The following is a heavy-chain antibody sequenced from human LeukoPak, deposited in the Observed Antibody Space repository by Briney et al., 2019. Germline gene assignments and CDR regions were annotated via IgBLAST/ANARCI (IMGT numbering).Heavy chain of an antibody. Sequence: GASVKVSCKASGYTFTSYDIYWVRQATGPGLEWMGWMNPNSGNTGYAQKFQGRVTITRNTSISTAYMELSRLRYARTAVYHCARAPAPAAPFDNGGQGTVVTVSS. CDR3: ARAPAPAAPFDN. J-gene: IGHJ4*02. D-gene: IGHD2-2*01. CDR1: GYTFTSYD. CDR2: MNPNSGNT. V-gene: IGHV1-8*03.